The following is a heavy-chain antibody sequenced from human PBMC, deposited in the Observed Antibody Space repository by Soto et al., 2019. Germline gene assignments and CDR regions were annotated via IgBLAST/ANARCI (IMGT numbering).Heavy chain of an antibody. CDR3: ARDPYSSSSYWFDP. J-gene: IGHJ5*02. V-gene: IGHV3-23*01. Sequence: GGSLRLSCAASGFTFSNYAMSWVRQAPGKGLEWVSAISGSGSTYYANSVKGRFTISRDNSKNTLDLQMSSLRAEDTAVYYCARDPYSSSSYWFDPWGQGTLVTVSS. D-gene: IGHD6-6*01. CDR2: ISGSGST. CDR1: GFTFSNYA.